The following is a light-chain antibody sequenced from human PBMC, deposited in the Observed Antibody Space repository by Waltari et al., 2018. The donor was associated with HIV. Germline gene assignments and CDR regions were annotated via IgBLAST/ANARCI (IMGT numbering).Light chain of an antibody. CDR2: ATN. Sequence: QSVLTQPPSVSAAPGQKVTISCSGSSPNIGNTYVSWYQQIPGTAPRLVIYATNDRPSGIPDRFSGSKSGTSATLGITGPQTGDEADYYCGTWDSSLSAVVFGGGTKLTVL. CDR3: GTWDSSLSAVV. CDR1: SPNIGNTY. J-gene: IGLJ2*01. V-gene: IGLV1-51*01.